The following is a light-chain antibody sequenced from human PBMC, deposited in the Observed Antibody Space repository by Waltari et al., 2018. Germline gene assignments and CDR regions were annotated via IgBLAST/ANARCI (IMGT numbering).Light chain of an antibody. J-gene: IGLJ3*02. V-gene: IGLV1-47*01. Sequence: QSVLTQPPSASGTPGQRVTISCSASGHNIGIRSVNWYQQLPGPAPKLLIYRNDQRPSGVPDRFSGSKSGTSASLAISGLRSEDEADYYCVAWDDSLSGRLFGGGTKLTVL. CDR2: RND. CDR3: VAWDDSLSGRL. CDR1: GHNIGIRS.